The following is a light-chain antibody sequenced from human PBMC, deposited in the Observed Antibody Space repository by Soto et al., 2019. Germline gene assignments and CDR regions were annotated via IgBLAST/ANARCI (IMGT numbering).Light chain of an antibody. J-gene: IGKJ5*01. Sequence: DIPMPQSPSTLSASVGDTVTITCRASQSISRWLAWYQQKPGKAPKILISDASILENGVPSRFSGTGSGTEYTLTISNLQPEDFATYFGQQYTSFSLITFGQGTRLEI. CDR1: QSISRW. V-gene: IGKV1-5*01. CDR2: DAS. CDR3: QQYTSFSLIT.